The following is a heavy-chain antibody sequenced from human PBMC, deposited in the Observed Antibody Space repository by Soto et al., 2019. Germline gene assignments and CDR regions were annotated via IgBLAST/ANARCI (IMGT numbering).Heavy chain of an antibody. D-gene: IGHD3-10*01. CDR1: GFTFRSFG. Sequence: DSVKVSCKASGFTFRSFGISWVRQAPGQGLEWMGWISAYNGDTDIAQKVQGRLTLTTDTSTNTAYMELRRLTSDDTAVYYCARDKMIFPFASGTFDYWGQGTVVTVSS. CDR2: ISAYNGDT. V-gene: IGHV1-18*04. J-gene: IGHJ4*02. CDR3: ARDKMIFPFASGTFDY.